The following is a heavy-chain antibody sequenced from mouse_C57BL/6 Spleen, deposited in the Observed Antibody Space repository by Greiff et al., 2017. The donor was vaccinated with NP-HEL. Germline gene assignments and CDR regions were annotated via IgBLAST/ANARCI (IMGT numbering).Heavy chain of an antibody. Sequence: EVKLMESGGGLVKPGGSLKLSCAASGFTFSSYAMSWVRQTPEKRLEWVATISDGGSYTYYPDNVKGRFTISRDNAKNNLYLQMSHLKSEDTAMYYCAREYYKWGYFDYWGQGTTLTVSS. CDR1: GFTFSSYA. V-gene: IGHV5-4*01. D-gene: IGHD2-12*01. CDR2: ISDGGSYT. CDR3: AREYYKWGYFDY. J-gene: IGHJ2*01.